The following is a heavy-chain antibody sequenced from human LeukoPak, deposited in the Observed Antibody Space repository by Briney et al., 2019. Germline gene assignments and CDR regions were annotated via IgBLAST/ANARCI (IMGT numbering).Heavy chain of an antibody. Sequence: GGSLRLSCAASGFTFSSYSMNWVRQAPGKGLEWVSYISSSSSTIYYADSVKGRFTISRDNAKNSLYLQMNSLRAEDTAVYYCARGNSNYYDSSGYYPNPHFDYWGQGTLVTVSS. D-gene: IGHD3-22*01. J-gene: IGHJ4*02. V-gene: IGHV3-48*01. CDR2: ISSSSSTI. CDR1: GFTFSSYS. CDR3: ARGNSNYYDSSGYYPNPHFDY.